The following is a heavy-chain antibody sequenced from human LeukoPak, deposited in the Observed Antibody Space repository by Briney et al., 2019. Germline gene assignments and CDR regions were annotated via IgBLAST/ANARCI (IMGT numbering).Heavy chain of an antibody. CDR3: ARVVTWFDP. J-gene: IGHJ5*02. V-gene: IGHV3-7*04. CDR1: GFTFSTYW. CDR2: IKGDGSME. Sequence: GGSLRLSCAVSGFTFSTYWMSWVRQAPGKGLEWVAHIKGDGSMESYVDSVKGRFTISRDNARNSVYLQMNSLRGEDTAVYYCARVVTWFDPWGQGSLVIVSS.